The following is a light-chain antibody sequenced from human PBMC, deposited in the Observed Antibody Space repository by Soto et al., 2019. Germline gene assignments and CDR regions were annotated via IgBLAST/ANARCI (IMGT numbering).Light chain of an antibody. J-gene: IGLJ1*01. CDR1: SSGVGGYNY. Sequence: QSALTLPPSASGSPGQSVTISCTGTSSGVGGYNYVSWYQQHPGKAPKLMIYEVSKRPSGVPDRFSGSKSGNTASLTVSGLQAEDEADYYCSSYAGSNRFAFGTGTKATVL. CDR3: SSYAGSNRFA. CDR2: EVS. V-gene: IGLV2-8*01.